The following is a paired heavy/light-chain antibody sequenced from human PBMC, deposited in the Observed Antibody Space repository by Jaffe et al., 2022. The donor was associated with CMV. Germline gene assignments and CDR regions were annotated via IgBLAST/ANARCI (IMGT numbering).Light chain of an antibody. CDR1: SSNIGNNY. CDR3: GTWDSSLNTWV. CDR2: DNN. Sequence: QSVLTQPPSVSAAPGQKVTISCSGSSSNIGNNYVSWYQQLPGTAPKLLIYDNNNRPSGIPDRFSGSKSGTSVTLDITGLQTGDEADYYCGTWDSSLNTWVFGGGTKLTVL. V-gene: IGLV1-51*01. J-gene: IGLJ3*02.
Heavy chain of an antibody. V-gene: IGHV3-33*06. CDR2: IWFDGNNK. Sequence: QVQLVESGGGVVQPGRSLRLSCAASGFTFSNYNMQWVRQAPGKGLESVAVIWFDGNNKYYADSVQGRFSISRDNSKSTLFLQMNSLRAEDTAVYYCAKDSRRRGLFFRGQLPGALDIWGQGTMVTVSS. CDR3: AKDSRRRGLFFRGQLPGALDI. J-gene: IGHJ3*02. CDR1: GFTFSNYN. D-gene: IGHD1-7*01.